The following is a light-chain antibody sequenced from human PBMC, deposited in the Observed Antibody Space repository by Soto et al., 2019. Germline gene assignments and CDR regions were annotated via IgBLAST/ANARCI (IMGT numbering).Light chain of an antibody. CDR1: QNINNY. Sequence: DIQMTQSPSSLSASVGDRVTITCQASQNINNYLNWYQQKPGRAPKLLIYDASNLEAGVPSRFRGSGSGTDFTFTINSLQPDDFATYYCQQYKGYWTFGQGTKVDIK. V-gene: IGKV1-33*01. CDR3: QQYKGYWT. J-gene: IGKJ1*01. CDR2: DAS.